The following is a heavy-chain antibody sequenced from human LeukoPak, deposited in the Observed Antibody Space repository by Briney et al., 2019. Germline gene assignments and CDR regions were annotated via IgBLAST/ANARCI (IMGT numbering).Heavy chain of an antibody. CDR2: IKPDGSEK. D-gene: IGHD2-2*01. V-gene: IGHV3-7*01. CDR3: LRDTGCRTTNCYSYFDY. CDR1: GFSFSSHW. Sequence: GGSLRLSCAASGFSFSSHWMSWVRQAPGKGLEWVANIKPDGSEKYYVDSVGGRFTLSRDNARNSLYLQMNSLRAEDTAVYYCLRDTGCRTTNCYSYFDYWGQGTLVTVSS. J-gene: IGHJ4*02.